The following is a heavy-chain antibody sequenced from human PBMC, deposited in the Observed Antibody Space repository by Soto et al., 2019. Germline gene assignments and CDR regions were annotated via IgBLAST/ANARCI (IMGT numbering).Heavy chain of an antibody. Sequence: SETLSLTCTVSGGSIGRNYWSWIRQPPGKGLQWIGYIYYSVTTDYNPSLKSRVTMSVDTSKMQFSLRLTSVTAADTAVYYCARGPYDGFDVWGQGTMVTVSS. J-gene: IGHJ3*01. CDR3: ARGPYDGFDV. V-gene: IGHV4-59*01. CDR1: GGSIGRNY. CDR2: IYYSVTT.